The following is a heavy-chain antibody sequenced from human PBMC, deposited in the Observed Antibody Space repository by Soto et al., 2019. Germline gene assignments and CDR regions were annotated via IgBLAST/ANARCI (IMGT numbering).Heavy chain of an antibody. Sequence: QVHLVESGGGVVQPGRSLRLSCAASGFTFSTTGMHWVRQAPGKGLEWVAMISHDGGEKFYTDSVKGRFTISRDTSENTLYLQMDSLRPEDTAIYHCAKDLYGAGWYNYFDPWGQGTLVTVSS. J-gene: IGHJ5*02. CDR3: AKDLYGAGWYNYFDP. CDR1: GFTFSTTG. V-gene: IGHV3-30*18. CDR2: ISHDGGEK. D-gene: IGHD6-19*01.